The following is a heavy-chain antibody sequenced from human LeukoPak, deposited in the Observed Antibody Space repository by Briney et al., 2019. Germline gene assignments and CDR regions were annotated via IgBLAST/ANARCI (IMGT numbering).Heavy chain of an antibody. Sequence: SETLSLTCAVYGGSFSGYYWSWIRQPPGKGLEWIGETNHSGSTNYNPSLKSRVTISVDTSKNQFSLKLSSVTAADTAVYYCARMRGRYLLLGFFRGPYYFDYWGQGTLVTVSS. J-gene: IGHJ4*02. CDR3: ARMRGRYLLLGFFRGPYYFDY. CDR2: TNHSGST. CDR1: GGSFSGYY. V-gene: IGHV4-34*01. D-gene: IGHD2-2*01.